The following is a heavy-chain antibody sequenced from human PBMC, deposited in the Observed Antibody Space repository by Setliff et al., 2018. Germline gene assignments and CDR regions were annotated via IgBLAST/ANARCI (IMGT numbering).Heavy chain of an antibody. CDR3: ARESYDNSGYIYYFDY. V-gene: IGHV5-51*01. J-gene: IGHJ4*02. CDR1: GYSFTSYW. D-gene: IGHD3-22*01. Sequence: GESLKISCKGSGYSFTSYWIGWVRQMPGKGLEWMGVIYPGDSDTRYSPSFQGQVTISADKSISTAYLQWSSLKASDTAMYYCARESYDNSGYIYYFDYWGQGTLVTVSS. CDR2: IYPGDSDT.